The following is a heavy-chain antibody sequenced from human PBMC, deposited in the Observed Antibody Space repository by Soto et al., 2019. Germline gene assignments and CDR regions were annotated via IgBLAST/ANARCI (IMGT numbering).Heavy chain of an antibody. CDR2: IIPIFGTA. CDR3: ASVKAYCGGDCLGYFDY. V-gene: IGHV1-69*13. D-gene: IGHD2-21*02. Sequence: SVKVSCKASGGTFSSYAISWVRQAPGQGLEWMGGIIPIFGTANYAQKFQGRVTITADESTSTAYMELSSLRSEDTAVYYCASVKAYCGGDCLGYFDYWGQGTLVTFSS. CDR1: GGTFSSYA. J-gene: IGHJ4*02.